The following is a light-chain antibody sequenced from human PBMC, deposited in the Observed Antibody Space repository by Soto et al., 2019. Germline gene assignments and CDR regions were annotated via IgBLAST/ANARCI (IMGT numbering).Light chain of an antibody. J-gene: IGLJ7*01. CDR2: ENN. CDR3: GTWDSSLSAAV. CDR1: SSNIGNNY. V-gene: IGLV1-51*02. Sequence: QSVLTQPPSASAAPGQKVTISCSGSSSNIGNNYVSWYQQLPGTAPKLLIYENNKRPSGIPDRFSGSKSGTSATLGITGLQTGDEADYYCGTWDSSLSAAVFGGGTQLTVL.